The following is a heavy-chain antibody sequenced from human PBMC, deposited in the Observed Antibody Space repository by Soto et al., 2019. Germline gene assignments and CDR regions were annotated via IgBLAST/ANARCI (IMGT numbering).Heavy chain of an antibody. CDR3: ARVSYFGSGAGFFGT. Sequence: QVQLQESGPGLVQPSRTLSLICSVSGDSITSRNYYWSWVRQHPGKGLEWLAYIFHGGSSYYNPSLRSRLTVSVNTSRSQFSLSLTSVTAADTALYYCARVSYFGSGAGFFGTWGPGILVTVSS. J-gene: IGHJ5*02. CDR2: IFHGGSS. D-gene: IGHD3-10*01. CDR1: GDSITSRNYY. V-gene: IGHV4-31*02.